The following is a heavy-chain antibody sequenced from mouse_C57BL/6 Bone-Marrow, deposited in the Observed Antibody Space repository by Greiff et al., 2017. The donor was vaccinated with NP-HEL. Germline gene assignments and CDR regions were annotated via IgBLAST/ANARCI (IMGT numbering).Heavy chain of an antibody. CDR3: ARNYYAMDY. J-gene: IGHJ4*01. CDR2: IDPEDGET. V-gene: IGHV14-2*01. CDR1: GFNIKDYY. Sequence: EVNLVESGAELVKPGASVKLSCTASGFNIKDYYMHWVKQRTEQGLEWIGRIDPEDGETKYAPNFQGKATITADTSSNTAYLQLSSLTSEDTAVYYCARNYYAMDYWGQGTSVTVSS.